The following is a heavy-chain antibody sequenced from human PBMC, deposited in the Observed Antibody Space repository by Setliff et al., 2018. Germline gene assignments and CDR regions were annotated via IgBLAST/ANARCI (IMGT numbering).Heavy chain of an antibody. V-gene: IGHV4-39*01. D-gene: IGHD4-17*01. J-gene: IGHJ4*02. Sequence: SETLSLTCTVSGDSISSTSYQWGWVRQPPGKGLEWIGSIYYTGTAYYNPSLKSRVTISVDTSKNQFSLKLSSVTAADTAVYYCARFYGDSWGQGTLVTVSS. CDR1: GDSISSTSYQ. CDR2: IYYTGTA. CDR3: ARFYGDS.